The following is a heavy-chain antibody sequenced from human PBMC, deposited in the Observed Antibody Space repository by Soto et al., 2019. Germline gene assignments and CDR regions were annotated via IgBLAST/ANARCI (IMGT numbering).Heavy chain of an antibody. CDR2: ISYDGRNK. D-gene: IGHD3-10*01. Sequence: QVQLVESGGGVVQPGKSLRLSCAGAGFTFSSYGMDWVRQAPGKGLEWVAVISYDGRNKYYADSVKGRFTISRDNSKNTLYLQMSRLRADDTAVYYCAKDRMGAGVRGYFDYWGQGTLVTVSS. CDR1: GFTFSSYG. J-gene: IGHJ4*02. V-gene: IGHV3-30*18. CDR3: AKDRMGAGVRGYFDY.